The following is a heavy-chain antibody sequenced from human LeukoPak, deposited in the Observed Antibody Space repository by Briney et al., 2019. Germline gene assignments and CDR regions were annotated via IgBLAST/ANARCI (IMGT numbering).Heavy chain of an antibody. V-gene: IGHV3-30*02. D-gene: IGHD3-10*01. CDR3: AKTFQPYGSGSYPTDY. CDR1: GFTFSSYG. J-gene: IGHJ4*02. CDR2: IRYDGSNK. Sequence: PGGSLRLSCAASGFTFSSYGMHWVRQAPGKGLEWVAFIRYDGSNKYYADSVKGRFTISRNNSKNTLYLQMNSLRAEDTAVYYCAKTFQPYGSGSYPTDYWGQGPLVTVSS.